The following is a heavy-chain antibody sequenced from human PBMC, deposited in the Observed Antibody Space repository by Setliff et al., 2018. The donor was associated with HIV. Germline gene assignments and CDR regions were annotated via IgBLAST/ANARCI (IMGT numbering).Heavy chain of an antibody. CDR3: ARDGGHFYYGSVPFDY. CDR1: GGSISSDTYH. Sequence: SETLSLTCTVSGGSISSDTYHYSWIRQPAGKGLEWIGQTYSSGSTKCNPSLKSRVTISVDTSKNQFSLTLSSVTAADTAMYYCARDGGHFYYGSVPFDYWGQGTLVTVSS. D-gene: IGHD3-10*01. J-gene: IGHJ4*02. V-gene: IGHV4-61*09. CDR2: TYSSGST.